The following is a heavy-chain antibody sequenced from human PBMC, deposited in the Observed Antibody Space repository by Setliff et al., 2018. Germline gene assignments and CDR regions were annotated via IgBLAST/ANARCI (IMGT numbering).Heavy chain of an antibody. Sequence: SETLSLTCNVSGGSISSRTYYWSWIRQPAGKGLEWIGHIYTSWSTNYNPSLKSRVTMTTDTATSTAYMELRSLKSDDTAVYYCARASGGNSVEDGFDIWGQGTMVTVSS. CDR1: GGSISSRTYY. V-gene: IGHV4-61*09. J-gene: IGHJ3*02. CDR3: ARASGGNSVEDGFDI. D-gene: IGHD1-26*01. CDR2: IYTSWST.